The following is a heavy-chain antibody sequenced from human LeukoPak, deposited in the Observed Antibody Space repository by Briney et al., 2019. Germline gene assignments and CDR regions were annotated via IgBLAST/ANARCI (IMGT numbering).Heavy chain of an antibody. CDR3: ARVAVSGWSMGWFDP. CDR1: GFTFSSYW. CDR2: INSDGSST. J-gene: IGHJ5*02. V-gene: IGHV3-74*01. D-gene: IGHD6-19*01. Sequence: GGSLRLSCAASGFTFSSYWMQWVRQAPGKGLVWVSRINSDGSSTSYADSVKGRFTISRDNAKNTLYLQMNSLRAEDTAVYHCARVAVSGWSMGWFDPWGQGTLVTVSS.